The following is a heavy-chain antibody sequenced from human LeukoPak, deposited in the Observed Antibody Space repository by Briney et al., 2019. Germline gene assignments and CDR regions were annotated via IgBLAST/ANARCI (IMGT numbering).Heavy chain of an antibody. V-gene: IGHV1-8*03. Sequence: ASVKVSCKASGYTFTSYDINWVRQATGQGLEWMGWMNPNSGNTGYAQKFQGRVTITRNTSISTAYMELSSLRSEDTAVYYCARAGYCSSTSLLCAFDIWGQGTMVTVSS. CDR3: ARAGYCSSTSLLCAFDI. D-gene: IGHD2-2*03. CDR2: MNPNSGNT. J-gene: IGHJ3*02. CDR1: GYTFTSYD.